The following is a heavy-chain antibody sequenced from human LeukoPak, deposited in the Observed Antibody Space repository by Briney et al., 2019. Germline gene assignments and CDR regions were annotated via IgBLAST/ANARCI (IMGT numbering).Heavy chain of an antibody. Sequence: ASVKVSCKASGYTFTSYDINWVRQATGQGLEWMGCMNPNSGNAGYAQKFQGRVTMTRSTSISAAYMELSSLRSEDTAVYYCARNDYGDVGHDAFDIWGQGTMVTVSS. J-gene: IGHJ3*02. V-gene: IGHV1-8*01. D-gene: IGHD4-17*01. CDR1: GYTFTSYD. CDR2: MNPNSGNA. CDR3: ARNDYGDVGHDAFDI.